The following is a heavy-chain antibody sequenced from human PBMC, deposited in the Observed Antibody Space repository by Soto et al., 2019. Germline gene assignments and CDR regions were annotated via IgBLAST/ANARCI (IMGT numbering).Heavy chain of an antibody. D-gene: IGHD3-16*01. J-gene: IGHJ6*02. CDR2: ISAYNGNT. CDR3: ARVTYVYYGMYG. V-gene: IGHV1-18*01. Sequence: QVELVQSGAEVKQPGASVKVSCKASGYTFTSYGISWVRQAPGQGLEWMGWISAYNGNTNYAQKLQGRVTMIPDTSTSTAYIELRSLRCDSTAVYYFARVTYVYYGMYGWSQGTTVTVSS. CDR1: GYTFTSYG.